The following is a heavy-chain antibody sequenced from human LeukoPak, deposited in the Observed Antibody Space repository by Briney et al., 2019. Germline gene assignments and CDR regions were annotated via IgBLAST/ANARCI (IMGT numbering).Heavy chain of an antibody. CDR1: GFTFSTYS. Sequence: PGGSLRLSCAASGFTFSTYSMNWIRQAPGKGLEWVSYINSSSSTTFYADSVKGRFTISRDDAKNTLYLQMNSLRAEDTAVYYCARVLLGSWDWFDPWGQGTLVTVSS. J-gene: IGHJ5*02. CDR2: INSSSSTT. CDR3: ARVLLGSWDWFDP. D-gene: IGHD3-10*01. V-gene: IGHV3-48*04.